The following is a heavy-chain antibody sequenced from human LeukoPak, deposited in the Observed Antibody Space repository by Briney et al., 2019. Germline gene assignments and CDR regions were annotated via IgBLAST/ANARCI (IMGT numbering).Heavy chain of an antibody. CDR3: ARDLSNYYGSGSYGVDY. CDR1: GFTFSSYA. V-gene: IGHV3-23*01. D-gene: IGHD3-10*01. Sequence: PGGSLRLSCAASGFTFSSYAMSWVRQAPGKGLEWVSAISGSGGSTYYADSVKGRFTISRDNSKNTLYLQMNSLRAEDTAVYYCARDLSNYYGSGSYGVDYWGQGTLVTVSS. CDR2: ISGSGGST. J-gene: IGHJ4*02.